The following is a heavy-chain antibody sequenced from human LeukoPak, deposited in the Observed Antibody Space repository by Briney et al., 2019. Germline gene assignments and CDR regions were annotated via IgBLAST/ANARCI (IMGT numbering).Heavy chain of an antibody. CDR2: IYYSGST. Sequence: SETLSLTCTVSGGSISIYYWRWIRQPPGKGLEGMGYIYYSGSTNYNPSLKSRVTISVDTSKNQFSLKLSSVTAADTAMYYCARRAYSSGWYYFDYWGQGTLVTVSS. V-gene: IGHV4-59*01. CDR3: ARRAYSSGWYYFDY. D-gene: IGHD6-19*01. J-gene: IGHJ4*02. CDR1: GGSISIYY.